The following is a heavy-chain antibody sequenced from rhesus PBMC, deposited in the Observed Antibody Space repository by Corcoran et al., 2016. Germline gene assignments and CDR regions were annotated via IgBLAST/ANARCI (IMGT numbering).Heavy chain of an antibody. D-gene: IGHD3-3*01. V-gene: IGHV3S16*01. CDR3: TRGDYNFWTGYSDYFDF. J-gene: IGHJ4*01. Sequence: EVQLVESGGGLVPPGGSLRLSCAASGFTFSDYYMTWVRQAPGKGLEWVSSISRASTDIYYTDSVKARFTVSRDNAKNSLSLQRNSLKTEDTAVYYCTRGDYNFWTGYSDYFDFWGQGVLVTVSA. CDR1: GFTFSDYY. CDR2: ISRASTDI.